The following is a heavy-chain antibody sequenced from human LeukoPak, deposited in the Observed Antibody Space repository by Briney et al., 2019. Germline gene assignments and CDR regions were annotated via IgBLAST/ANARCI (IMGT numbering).Heavy chain of an antibody. CDR2: IYHSGST. Sequence: SETLSLTCTVSGGSISSYYWSWIRQPPGKGLEWIGYIYHSGSTYYNPSLKSRVTISVDRSKNQFSLKLSSVTAADTAVYYCARGRRGRFDYWGQGTLVTVSS. CDR1: GGSISSYY. J-gene: IGHJ4*02. V-gene: IGHV4-59*12. CDR3: ARGRRGRFDY.